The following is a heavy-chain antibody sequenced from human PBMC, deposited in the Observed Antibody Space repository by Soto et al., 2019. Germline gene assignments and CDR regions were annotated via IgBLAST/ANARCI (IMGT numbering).Heavy chain of an antibody. Sequence: SETLSLTCNVSGGSISSGNYYWSWIRQHPGKGLEWIAYIYYSGNTYYTPSLRSRVSISIDTSKNQFSLKLSSVTAAATAVYFCARDRYSGFQFDFWGQGTLVTVSS. CDR1: GGSISSGNYY. CDR3: ARDRYSGFQFDF. CDR2: IYYSGNT. V-gene: IGHV4-31*03. J-gene: IGHJ4*02. D-gene: IGHD5-12*01.